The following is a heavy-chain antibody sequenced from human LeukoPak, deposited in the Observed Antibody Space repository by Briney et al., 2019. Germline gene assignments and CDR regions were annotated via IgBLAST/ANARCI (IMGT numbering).Heavy chain of an antibody. CDR2: ISDEGNSR. V-gene: IGHV3-30*18. CDR3: AKGDLGYASWFDP. CDR1: GFTFNNYA. Sequence: GGSLRLPCAASGFTFNNYAMHWARQAPGKGLEWVAVISDEGNSRYYADCVKGRFTISRDNSKNTLYLQMNSLRAEDAAVYYCAKGDLGYASWFDPWGQGTLATVSS. D-gene: IGHD1-1*01. J-gene: IGHJ5*02.